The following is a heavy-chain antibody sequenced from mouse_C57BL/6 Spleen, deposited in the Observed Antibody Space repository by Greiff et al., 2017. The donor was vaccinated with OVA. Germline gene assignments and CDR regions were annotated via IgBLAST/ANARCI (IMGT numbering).Heavy chain of an antibody. J-gene: IGHJ3*01. CDR2: IDPSDSYT. Sequence: VQLQQPGAELVMPGASVQLSCKASGYTFTSYWMHWVKQRPGQGLEWIGEIDPSDSYTNYNQKFKGKSTLTVDKSSSTAYMQLSSLTSEDSAVYYCARRNYGSSPWFAYWGQGTLVTVSA. CDR1: GYTFTSYW. V-gene: IGHV1-69*01. CDR3: ARRNYGSSPWFAY. D-gene: IGHD1-1*01.